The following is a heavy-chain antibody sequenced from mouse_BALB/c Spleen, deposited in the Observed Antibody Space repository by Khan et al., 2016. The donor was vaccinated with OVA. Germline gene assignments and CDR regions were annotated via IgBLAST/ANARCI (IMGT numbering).Heavy chain of an antibody. CDR3: ARSSPAVVAFDY. J-gene: IGHJ2*01. D-gene: IGHD1-1*01. CDR2: IYPGTGST. Sequence: QMQLEESGAELVRPGASVKLSCKTSGYIFTSYWIHWVKQRSGQGLEWIARIYPGTGSTHYNEKFKGKATLTADKSSSTAYMQLSSLKSEDSAVYFCARSSPAVVAFDYWGQGTTLTVSS. V-gene: IGHV1S132*01. CDR1: GYIFTSYW.